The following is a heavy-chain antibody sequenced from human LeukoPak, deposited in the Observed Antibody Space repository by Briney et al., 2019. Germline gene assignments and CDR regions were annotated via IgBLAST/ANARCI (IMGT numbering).Heavy chain of an antibody. D-gene: IGHD5-18*01. J-gene: IGHJ4*02. CDR1: GGSISSSNW. Sequence: SETLSLTCAVSGGSISSSNWWSWVRQPPGKGLEWIGEIYHSGSTNYNPSLKSRVTISVDKSKNQFSLKLSSVTAADTAVYYCARGLRIQLWLSLDYWGQGTLVTVSP. CDR2: IYHSGST. V-gene: IGHV4-4*02. CDR3: ARGLRIQLWLSLDY.